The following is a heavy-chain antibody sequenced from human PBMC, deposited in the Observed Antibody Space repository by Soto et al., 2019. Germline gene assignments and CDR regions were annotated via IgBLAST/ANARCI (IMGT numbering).Heavy chain of an antibody. V-gene: IGHV4-30-2*01. J-gene: IGHJ5*02. D-gene: IGHD1-26*01. CDR1: GGSISSYS. CDR2: IYHSGST. CDR3: ARTPTP. Sequence: SETLSLTCTVSGGSISSYSWSWIRQPPGKGLEWIGYIYHSGSTYYNPSLKSRVTISVDRSKNQFSLKLISVTAADTAVYYCARTPTPWGQGTLVTVSS.